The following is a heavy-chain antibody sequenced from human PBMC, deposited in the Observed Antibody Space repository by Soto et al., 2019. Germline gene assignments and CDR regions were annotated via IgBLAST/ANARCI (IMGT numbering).Heavy chain of an antibody. CDR2: ISSSSSTI. CDR1: GFTFSSYS. V-gene: IGHV3-48*02. CDR3: ARYGRGYSGYDHAFDI. J-gene: IGHJ3*02. D-gene: IGHD5-12*01. Sequence: EVQLVESGGGLVQPGGSLRLSCAASGFTFSSYSMNWVRQAPGKGLEWVSYISSSSSTIYYADSVKGRFTISRDNAKNSLDLQMNSLRDEDTAVDYWARYGRGYSGYDHAFDIWGQGTMVTVSS.